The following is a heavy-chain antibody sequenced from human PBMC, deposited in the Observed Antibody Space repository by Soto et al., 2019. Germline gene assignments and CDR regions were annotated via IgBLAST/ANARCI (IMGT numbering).Heavy chain of an antibody. CDR1: GYTFSDKY. D-gene: IGHD2-2*01. V-gene: IGHV1-2*02. Sequence: GASVKVSCKASGYTFSDKYIHWARQAPGQGLEWMGWINPNSGATSSAQTFQGRVTLTRDTSISTAYMELTRLRSDDTAVYYCATVHSTSRSFDYWGQGTLVTVSS. CDR3: ATVHSTSRSFDY. CDR2: INPNSGAT. J-gene: IGHJ4*02.